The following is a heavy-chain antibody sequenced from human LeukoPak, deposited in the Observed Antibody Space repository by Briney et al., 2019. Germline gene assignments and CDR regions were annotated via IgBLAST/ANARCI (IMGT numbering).Heavy chain of an antibody. CDR2: ISGSGGST. CDR1: ITLSSYA. D-gene: IGHD3-3*01. V-gene: IGHV3-23*01. Sequence: GALRTPFCSSWITLSSYAMSWVRQAPGKGLEGVSAISGSGGSTYYADSVEGRFTISRDNSKNTLYLQMNSLRAEDTAVYYCAKEKSPVLRFLEWYESWGQGTLVTVSS. CDR3: AKEKSPVLRFLEWYES. J-gene: IGHJ4*02.